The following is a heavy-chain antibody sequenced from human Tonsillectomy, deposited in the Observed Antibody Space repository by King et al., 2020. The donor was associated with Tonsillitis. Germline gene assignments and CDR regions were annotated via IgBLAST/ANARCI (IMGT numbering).Heavy chain of an antibody. J-gene: IGHJ3*02. V-gene: IGHV1-8*01. CDR3: ARARRGYDFWSGYYTGALDI. D-gene: IGHD3-3*01. CDR1: GYTFTSYD. Sequence: QLVQSGAEAKKPGASVKVSCKASGYTFTSYDINWVRQATGQGLEWMGWMNPNTGNTGYAQKFQGRVSMTRNTSISTAYMALSSLRSEDTAVYYCARARRGYDFWSGYYTGALDIWGQGTMVTVSS. CDR2: MNPNTGNT.